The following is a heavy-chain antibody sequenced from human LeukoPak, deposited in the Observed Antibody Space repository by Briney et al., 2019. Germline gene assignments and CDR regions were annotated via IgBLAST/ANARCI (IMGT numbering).Heavy chain of an antibody. D-gene: IGHD3-22*01. CDR2: INPSGGST. CDR1: GYTFTGYY. J-gene: IGHJ5*02. Sequence: ASVKVSCKASGYTFTGYYMHWVRQAPGQGLEWMGIINPSGGSTSYAQKFQGRVTMTRDTSTSTVYMEVNSLRSEDTAVYYCARRNYYDSSGYNWFDPWGQGTLVSVSS. V-gene: IGHV1-46*01. CDR3: ARRNYYDSSGYNWFDP.